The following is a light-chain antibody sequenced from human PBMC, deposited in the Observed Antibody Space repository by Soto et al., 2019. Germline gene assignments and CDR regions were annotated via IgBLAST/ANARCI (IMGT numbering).Light chain of an antibody. J-gene: IGKJ5*01. CDR1: QSLSGGY. Sequence: EIVLMQSPGTLSLSPGERATLSCRASQSLSGGYLAWFQQKPGQTPRLLIYSASNRATGIPDRFSGSGSGTDFTLTISRLEPEDFVVYYCQQNGSLPITFGQGTRLEIK. CDR3: QQNGSLPIT. CDR2: SAS. V-gene: IGKV3-20*01.